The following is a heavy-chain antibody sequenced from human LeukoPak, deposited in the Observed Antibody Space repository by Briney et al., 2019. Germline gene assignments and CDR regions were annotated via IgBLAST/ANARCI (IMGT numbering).Heavy chain of an antibody. D-gene: IGHD5-18*01. Sequence: GGSLRLSCAASGFTFSTYWMSWVRQAPGKGLEWVANIKYDESEKYYVDSVKGRFTISRDNAKNSLCLQMNSLRVEDTAVYYCARGHVDTTITGEFDYWGQGTLVTVSS. CDR2: IKYDESEK. J-gene: IGHJ4*02. CDR3: ARGHVDTTITGEFDY. V-gene: IGHV3-7*01. CDR1: GFTFSTYW.